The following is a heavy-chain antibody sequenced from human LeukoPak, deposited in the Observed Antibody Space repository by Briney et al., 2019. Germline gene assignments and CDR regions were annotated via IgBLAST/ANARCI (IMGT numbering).Heavy chain of an antibody. CDR3: AKDRYDILTGYYHY. CDR1: GFTFSSYS. CDR2: ISSSSSYI. D-gene: IGHD3-9*01. V-gene: IGHV3-21*01. J-gene: IGHJ4*02. Sequence: GGSLRLSCAASGFTFSSYSMNWVRQAPGKGLEWVSSISSSSSYIYYADSVKGRFTISRDNSKNTLYLQMNSLRAEDTAVYYCAKDRYDILTGYYHYWGQGTLVTVSS.